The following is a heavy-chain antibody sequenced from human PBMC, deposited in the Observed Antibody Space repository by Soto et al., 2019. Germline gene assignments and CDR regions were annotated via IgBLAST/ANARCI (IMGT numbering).Heavy chain of an antibody. Sequence: QVQLQESGPGLVKPSETLSLTCTVSGGSVSSGDYYWSWIRQPPGKGLELIGYIYYSGSTNYNPSLKGRVTISVDTSKNQFSRNLSSVTAADTAVYHCARGGYYFEYWGQGTLVTVSS. D-gene: IGHD2-15*01. CDR3: ARGGYYFEY. J-gene: IGHJ4*02. CDR1: GGSVSSGDYY. CDR2: IYYSGST. V-gene: IGHV4-61*08.